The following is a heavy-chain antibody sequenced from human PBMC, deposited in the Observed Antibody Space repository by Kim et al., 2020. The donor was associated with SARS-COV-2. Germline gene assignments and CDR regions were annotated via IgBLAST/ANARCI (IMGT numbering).Heavy chain of an antibody. CDR2: INHSGST. CDR1: GGSFSGYY. J-gene: IGHJ6*02. V-gene: IGHV4-34*01. CDR3: ARGRRFTGRFEVRYGMDV. Sequence: SETLSLTCAVYGGSFSGYYWSWIRQPPGKGLEWIGEINHSGSTNYNPSLKSRVTISVDTSKNQFSRKLSSVTAADTAVYYCARGRRFTGRFEVRYGMDVWGQGTTVTVSS. D-gene: IGHD1-26*01.